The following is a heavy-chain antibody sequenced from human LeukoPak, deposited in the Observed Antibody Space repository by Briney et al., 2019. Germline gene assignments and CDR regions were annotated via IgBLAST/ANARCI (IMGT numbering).Heavy chain of an antibody. J-gene: IGHJ4*02. V-gene: IGHV3-9*01. Sequence: PGRSLRLSCAASGFTFDDYATHWVRQAPGKGLEWVSGISWNSGSIGYADSVKGRFTISRDNAKNSLYLQMNSLRAEDTALYYCAKEGDSGSYSYWGQGTLVTVSS. CDR2: ISWNSGSI. CDR3: AKEGDSGSYSY. D-gene: IGHD1-26*01. CDR1: GFTFDDYA.